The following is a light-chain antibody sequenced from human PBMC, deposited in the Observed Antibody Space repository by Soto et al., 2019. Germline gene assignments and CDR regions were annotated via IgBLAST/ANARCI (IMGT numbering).Light chain of an antibody. CDR3: AAWDDSLSGVV. Sequence: QSVLTQPPSASGTPGQRVTISCSGSSSNIGSNYVYWYQQLPGTAPKLLIYRNNQRPSGVPDRFSGSKSGTSASLAISGLRSXDXADYYCAAWDDSLSGVVFGGGTKL. J-gene: IGLJ2*01. V-gene: IGLV1-47*01. CDR2: RNN. CDR1: SSNIGSNY.